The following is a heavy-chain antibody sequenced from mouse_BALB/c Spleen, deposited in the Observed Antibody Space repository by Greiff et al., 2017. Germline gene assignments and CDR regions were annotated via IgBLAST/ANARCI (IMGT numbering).Heavy chain of an antibody. D-gene: IGHD1-1*01. Sequence: LKQPGSELVRPGASVKLSCKASGYTFTSYWMHWVKQRPGQGLEWIGNIYPGSGSTNYDEKFKSKATLTVDTSSSTAYMQLSSLTSEDSAVYYCTSGYYGSFAYWGQGTLVTVSA. V-gene: IGHV1S22*01. CDR2: IYPGSGST. CDR3: TSGYYGSFAY. CDR1: GYTFTSYW. J-gene: IGHJ3*01.